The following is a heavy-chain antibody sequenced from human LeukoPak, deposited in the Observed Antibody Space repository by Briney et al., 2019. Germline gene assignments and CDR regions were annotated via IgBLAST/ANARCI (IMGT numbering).Heavy chain of an antibody. J-gene: IGHJ4*02. CDR2: IDGSNSPI. Sequence: GGSLRLSCAASGLTFSTYNMNWVRQAPGKGLEWVSYIDGSNSPIYYADSVKGRFTISRDNAKNSVYFQMNSLRAEDTAVYYCAGGQGWLADYWGQGTLVTVSS. CDR3: AGGQGWLADY. D-gene: IGHD6-19*01. CDR1: GLTFSTYN. V-gene: IGHV3-48*04.